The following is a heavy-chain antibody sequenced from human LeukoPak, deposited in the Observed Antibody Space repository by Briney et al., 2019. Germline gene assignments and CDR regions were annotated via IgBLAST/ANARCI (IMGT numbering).Heavy chain of an antibody. Sequence: GGSLRLSCAASGFTFSSYGMHWVRQAPGKGLEWVAVIWYDGSNKHYADSVKGRFTISRDNSKNTLYLQMNSLRAEDTAVYYCARGGYSGYDYFSYYYYYGMDVWGQGTTVTVSS. CDR1: GFTFSSYG. J-gene: IGHJ6*02. CDR2: IWYDGSNK. CDR3: ARGGYSGYDYFSYYYYYGMDV. V-gene: IGHV3-33*01. D-gene: IGHD5-12*01.